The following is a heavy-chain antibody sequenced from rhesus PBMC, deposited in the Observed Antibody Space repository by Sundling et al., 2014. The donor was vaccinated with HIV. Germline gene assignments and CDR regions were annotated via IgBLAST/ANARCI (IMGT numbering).Heavy chain of an antibody. Sequence: EVQLVESGGGLVEPGGSLRLSCVVSGFTFSGYLMHWVRQAPGKGLEWVSVISEGGTTRYYANSVKGRFTISRDNAKNSVFLQMNSLRAEDTAVYYCTPHPLIVGDSSGLDSWGQGVVVTVSS. CDR2: ISEGGTTR. CDR3: TPHPLIVGDSSGLDS. V-gene: IGHV3-100*01. D-gene: IGHD1-44*02. J-gene: IGHJ6*01. CDR1: GFTFSGYL.